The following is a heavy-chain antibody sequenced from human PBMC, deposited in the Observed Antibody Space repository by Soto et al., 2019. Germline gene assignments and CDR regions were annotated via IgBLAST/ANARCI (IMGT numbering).Heavy chain of an antibody. Sequence: LSLTCVVSDGSISTYDWWTWVRQPPGKGLEWIGKMFHSGGADYSPSLKSRVTISADSSKNHFSLRLTAVTAADTAVHYCARAWEHLYFDYWGQGALVTVSS. D-gene: IGHD1-26*01. CDR2: MFHSGGA. CDR3: ARAWEHLYFDY. CDR1: DGSISTYDW. V-gene: IGHV4-4*02. J-gene: IGHJ4*02.